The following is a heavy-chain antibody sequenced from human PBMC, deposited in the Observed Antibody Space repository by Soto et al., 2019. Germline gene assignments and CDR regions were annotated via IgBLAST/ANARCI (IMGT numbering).Heavy chain of an antibody. CDR1: GFTFSTFA. CDR3: ARDGLPDDFRSGGYWFDP. CDR2: ISHDGRIE. J-gene: IGHJ5*02. D-gene: IGHD3-3*01. V-gene: IGHV3-30-3*01. Sequence: GGSLRLSCAASGFTFSTFALHWVRQAPGEGLEWVALISHDGRIEKYADSVKGRFTISRDNSKNTLYMRMDSLRLEDTGVYYCARDGLPDDFRSGGYWFDPWGQGTQVTVSS.